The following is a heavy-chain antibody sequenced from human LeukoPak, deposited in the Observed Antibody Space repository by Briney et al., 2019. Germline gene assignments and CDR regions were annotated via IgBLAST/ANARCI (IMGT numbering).Heavy chain of an antibody. J-gene: IGHJ4*02. CDR1: GFTFNNYW. D-gene: IGHD3-22*01. V-gene: IGHV3-7*04. CDR2: LNQWGNDK. CDR3: ARVLHKRNYDSSGYYGY. Sequence: GGSLRLSCAASGFTFNNYWMTWVRQPPGQGLEWVANLNQWGNDKYYADSVRGRFTISRDNAKNSLSPQMNSLRAEDTAVYYCARVLHKRNYDSSGYYGYWGQGTLVTVSS.